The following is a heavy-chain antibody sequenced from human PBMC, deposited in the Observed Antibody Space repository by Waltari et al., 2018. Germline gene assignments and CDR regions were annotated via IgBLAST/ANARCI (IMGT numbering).Heavy chain of an antibody. CDR3: ARYYYDSSGYYSLGY. CDR1: GFSLSTSGVG. Sequence: QITLKESGPTLVKPTQTLTLTCTFSGFSLSTSGVGVGWIRQPTGKALEWLALIYWNDDKLYSPSLKSRLTITKDTSKNQVVLTMTNMDPVDTATYYCARYYYDSSGYYSLGYWGQGTLVTVSS. D-gene: IGHD3-22*01. CDR2: IYWNDDK. V-gene: IGHV2-5*01. J-gene: IGHJ4*02.